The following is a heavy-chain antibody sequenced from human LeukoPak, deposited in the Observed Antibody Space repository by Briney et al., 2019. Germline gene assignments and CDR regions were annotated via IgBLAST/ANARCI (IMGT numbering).Heavy chain of an antibody. Sequence: PGGSLRLSCAASGFTFSSYAMSWVRQAPGKGLEWVSAISGSGGSTYYADSVKGRFTISRDNSKNTLYLQMNSLRAEDTAVYYCAKDAGYSSSLFGGIDYWGQGTLVTVSS. D-gene: IGHD6-6*01. CDR3: AKDAGYSSSLFGGIDY. CDR1: GFTFSSYA. CDR2: ISGSGGST. J-gene: IGHJ4*02. V-gene: IGHV3-23*01.